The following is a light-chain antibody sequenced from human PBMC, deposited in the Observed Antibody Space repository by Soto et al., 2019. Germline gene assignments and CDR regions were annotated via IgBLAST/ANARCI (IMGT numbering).Light chain of an antibody. V-gene: IGKV1-33*01. Sequence: DIQMTQSPSSLYASAGDSVTITCQASQDISNHLNWYKQKAGKAPKLLINDASNLETGVPSRFSGSGSGTDFTLTISSLQPEDIATYYCQQYVNALTFGGGTKVEIK. J-gene: IGKJ4*01. CDR2: DAS. CDR1: QDISNH. CDR3: QQYVNALT.